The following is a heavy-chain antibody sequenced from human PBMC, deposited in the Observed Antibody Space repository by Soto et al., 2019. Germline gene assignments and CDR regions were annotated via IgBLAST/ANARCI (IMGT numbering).Heavy chain of an antibody. CDR2: IYYSGST. J-gene: IGHJ4*02. CDR3: ARVPEY. CDR1: GVSVSSGCYY. V-gene: IGHV4-61*01. D-gene: IGHD2-2*01. Sequence: SETLSLTCTVSGVSVSSGCYYWSWIRQPPGKGLEWIGYIYYSGSTNYNPSLKSRVTISIDRSKNQFSLKLSSVTAADTAVYYCARVPEYWGQGILVTVS.